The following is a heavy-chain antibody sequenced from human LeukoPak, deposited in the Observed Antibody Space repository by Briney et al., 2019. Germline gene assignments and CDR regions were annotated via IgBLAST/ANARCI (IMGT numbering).Heavy chain of an antibody. CDR1: GFTFDDYA. CDR3: AKSLYDILTGYDY. Sequence: GGSLRLSCAASGFTFDDYAMHWVRQAPGKGLEWVSGISWDSGSIGYADSVKGQFTISRDNAKNSLYLQMNSLRAEDTALYYCAKSLYDILTGYDYWGQGTLVTVSS. D-gene: IGHD3-9*01. CDR2: ISWDSGSI. J-gene: IGHJ4*02. V-gene: IGHV3-9*01.